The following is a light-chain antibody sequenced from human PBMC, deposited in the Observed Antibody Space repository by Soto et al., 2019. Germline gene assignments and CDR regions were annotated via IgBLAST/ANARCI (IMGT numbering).Light chain of an antibody. CDR1: QSISSY. J-gene: IGKJ5*01. CDR2: AAS. V-gene: IGKV1-39*01. CDR3: QQSYSTPIT. Sequence: DIPMTQSTSSLSASVGDRFTITCRASQSISSYLNWYQQKQGKAPKLLIYAASSLQSGVPSRFSGSGYGTDFNLTISSLQPEDFATYYCQQSYSTPITFGQGTRLEIK.